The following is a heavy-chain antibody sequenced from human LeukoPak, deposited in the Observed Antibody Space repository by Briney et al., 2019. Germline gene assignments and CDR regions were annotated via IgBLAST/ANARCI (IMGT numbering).Heavy chain of an antibody. CDR1: GGTFSSYA. V-gene: IGHV1-69*13. CDR3: ARSTMPGNTPNYFDY. CDR2: IIPIFGTA. J-gene: IGHJ4*02. D-gene: IGHD2-2*01. Sequence: SVKVSCKASGGTFSSYAISWVRQAPGQGLEWMGGIIPIFGTANYAQKFQGRVTITADESTSTAYMELSSLRSEDTAVYYCARSTMPGNTPNYFDYWGQGTLVTVSS.